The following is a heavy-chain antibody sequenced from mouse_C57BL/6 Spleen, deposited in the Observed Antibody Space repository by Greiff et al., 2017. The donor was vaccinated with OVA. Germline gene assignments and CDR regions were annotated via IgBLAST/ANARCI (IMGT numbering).Heavy chain of an antibody. J-gene: IGHJ4*01. Sequence: EVQGVESGGGLVKPGGSLKLSCAASGFTFSDYGMHWVRQAPEKGLEWVAYISSGSSTIYYADTVKGRFTISRDNAKNTLFLQMTSLRSEDTAMYYCASYGSSYGEYAMDYWGQGTSVTVSS. CDR2: ISSGSSTI. CDR1: GFTFSDYG. D-gene: IGHD1-1*01. CDR3: ASYGSSYGEYAMDY. V-gene: IGHV5-17*01.